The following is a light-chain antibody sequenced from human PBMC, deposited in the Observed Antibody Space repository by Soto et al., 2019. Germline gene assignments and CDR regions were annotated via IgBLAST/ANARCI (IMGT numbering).Light chain of an antibody. J-gene: IGLJ3*02. V-gene: IGLV7-46*01. CDR3: LLMYSDGRV. CDR2: DTI. CDR1: TGAVTSAHY. Sequence: QAVVTQEPSLTVSPGGTVTLTCGSSTGAVTSAHYPYWYQQKPGQGPRALIYDTINKNSWTPARFSGAHRGGKAALTLSGAHPDGESEYYCLLMYSDGRVCGGGTKETVL.